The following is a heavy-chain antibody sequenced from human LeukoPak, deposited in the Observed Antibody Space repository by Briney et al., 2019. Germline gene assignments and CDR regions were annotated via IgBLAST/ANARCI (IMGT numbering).Heavy chain of an antibody. CDR1: GFTFDDYA. CDR2: ISWNSGSI. Sequence: GGSLRLSCAASGFTFDDYAMHWVRQAPGKGLEWVSGISWNSGSIGYADSVKGRFTISRDNAKNSLYLQMNSLRAEDTALYYCAKGYCSGGSCPLGVYYYYGMDVWGQGTTVTVSS. J-gene: IGHJ6*02. V-gene: IGHV3-9*01. CDR3: AKGYCSGGSCPLGVYYYYGMDV. D-gene: IGHD2-15*01.